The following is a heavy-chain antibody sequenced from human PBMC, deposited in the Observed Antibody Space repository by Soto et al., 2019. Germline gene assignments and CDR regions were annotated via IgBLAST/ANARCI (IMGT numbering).Heavy chain of an antibody. CDR3: ARDRLVPYGYGMDV. D-gene: IGHD2-2*01. V-gene: IGHV3-33*01. CDR1: GFTFRSYG. J-gene: IGHJ6*02. CDR2: IWFDGSKK. Sequence: QMQLVDSGGGVVQPGRSLRLSCAASGFTFRSYGIHWVRQAPGKGLEWVALIWFDGSKKYYVDSVKGRFAVSRDNSKNTLYLQMNSLRVEDTAVYYCARDRLVPYGYGMDVWGQGTTDTVSS.